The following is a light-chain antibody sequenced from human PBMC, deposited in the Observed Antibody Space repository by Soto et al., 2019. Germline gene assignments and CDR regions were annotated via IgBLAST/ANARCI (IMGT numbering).Light chain of an antibody. V-gene: IGLV3-25*03. CDR2: KDN. CDR3: QSADSSGTYRI. J-gene: IGLJ1*01. CDR1: ALPKQY. Sequence: SYELTQPPSVSVSPGQTARITCSGDALPKQYACWYQQKPGQAPVVVIYKDNERPSGIPERFSGSSSGTTVTLTISGVQAEDEADYYCQSADSSGTYRIFGTGTKLTVL.